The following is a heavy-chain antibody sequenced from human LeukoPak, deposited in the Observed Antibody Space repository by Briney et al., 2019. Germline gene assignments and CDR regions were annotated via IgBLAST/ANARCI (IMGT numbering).Heavy chain of an antibody. CDR3: ATFEGTYYYDSSGYWRQ. Sequence: GASVKVSCKASGGTFSSYAISWVRQAPGQGLEWMGGIIPIFGTANYAQKFQGRVTITADESTSTAYTELSSLRSEDTAVYYCATFEGTYYYDSSGYWRQWGQGTLVTVSS. CDR2: IIPIFGTA. D-gene: IGHD3-22*01. CDR1: GGTFSSYA. J-gene: IGHJ4*02. V-gene: IGHV1-69*13.